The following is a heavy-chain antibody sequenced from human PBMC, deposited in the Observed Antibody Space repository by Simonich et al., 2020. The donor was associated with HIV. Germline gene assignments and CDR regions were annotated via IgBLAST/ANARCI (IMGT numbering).Heavy chain of an antibody. CDR3: AKDRYSSSSGSFDY. D-gene: IGHD6-6*01. CDR2: ISWNSGSI. Sequence: EVQLVESGGGLVQPGRSLRLSCAASGFPFDDYAMHWVRQAPGKGQGWVSGISWNSGSIGYADSVKCRFTISRDNAKNSLYLQMNSLRAEDMALYYCAKDRYSSSSGSFDYWGQGTLVTVSS. J-gene: IGHJ4*02. V-gene: IGHV3-9*03. CDR1: GFPFDDYA.